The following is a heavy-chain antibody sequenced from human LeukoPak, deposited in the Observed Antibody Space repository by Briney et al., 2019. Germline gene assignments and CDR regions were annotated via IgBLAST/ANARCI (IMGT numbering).Heavy chain of an antibody. V-gene: IGHV4-59*01. CDR3: ARAGSYGYSIDY. Sequence: PSETLSLTCAVYGGSFSGYYWSWIRQPPGKGLEWIGYIYYSGSTNYNPSLKSRVTISVDTSKNQFSLKLSSVTAADTAVYYCARAGSYGYSIDYWGQGTLVTVSS. D-gene: IGHD5-18*01. J-gene: IGHJ4*02. CDR1: GGSFSGYY. CDR2: IYYSGST.